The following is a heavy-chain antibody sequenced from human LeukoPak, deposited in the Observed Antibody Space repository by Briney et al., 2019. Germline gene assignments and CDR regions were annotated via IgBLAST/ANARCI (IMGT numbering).Heavy chain of an antibody. Sequence: SETLSLTRTVSGGSISSHYWSWIRQPPGKGREWHGYIYYSGRTTSNPSLKSRVTISVDTSKNQFSLKLSSVTAAAAAVHYCARVASAMVSYFDYWGQGTLVTVSS. CDR3: ARVASAMVSYFDY. D-gene: IGHD4/OR15-4a*01. J-gene: IGHJ4*02. CDR2: IYYSGRT. CDR1: GGSISSHY. V-gene: IGHV4-59*11.